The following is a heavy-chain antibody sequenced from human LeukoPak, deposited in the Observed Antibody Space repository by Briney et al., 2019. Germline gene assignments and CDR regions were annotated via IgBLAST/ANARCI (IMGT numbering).Heavy chain of an antibody. CDR2: IPYSGNT. CDR3: ARDLSYWFDP. V-gene: IGHV4-34*09. Sequence: SETLSLTCAVYGGSFSGYYWSWIRQPPGKGLEWIGYIPYSGNTYYNPSLKSRITISVDTSKNQFSLKLSSVTAADTAVYSCARDLSYWFDPWGQGTLVTVSS. J-gene: IGHJ5*02. CDR1: GGSFSGYY.